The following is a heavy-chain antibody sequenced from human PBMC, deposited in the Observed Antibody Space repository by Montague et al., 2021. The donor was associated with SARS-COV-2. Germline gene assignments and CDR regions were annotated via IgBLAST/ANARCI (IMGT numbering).Heavy chain of an antibody. Sequence: SETLSLTCAVSGDSISTDNYWTWFRLHPPESLVWVGAIYHTSSTKYKPSLKSRVSMSVDKSWNQCSLRLTSVTAADTAIYYCARKGSGRSDLAYWGQGTLVTVSS. D-gene: IGHD1-26*01. CDR1: GDSISTDNY. CDR2: IYHTSST. J-gene: IGHJ4*02. CDR3: ARKGSGRSDLAY. V-gene: IGHV4-4*02.